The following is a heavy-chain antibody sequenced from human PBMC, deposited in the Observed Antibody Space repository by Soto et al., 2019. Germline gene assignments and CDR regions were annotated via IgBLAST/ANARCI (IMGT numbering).Heavy chain of an antibody. CDR3: ARDLSSGRVLRGGMDV. Sequence: QVQLVESGGGVVQPGRSLRLSCAASGFTFSSYAMHWVRQAPGKGLEWVAVISYDGSNKYYADSVKGRFTISRDNSKNTLYLQMNSLRAEDTAVYYCARDLSSGRVLRGGMDVWGQGTTVTVSS. J-gene: IGHJ6*02. D-gene: IGHD6-19*01. CDR1: GFTFSSYA. CDR2: ISYDGSNK. V-gene: IGHV3-30-3*01.